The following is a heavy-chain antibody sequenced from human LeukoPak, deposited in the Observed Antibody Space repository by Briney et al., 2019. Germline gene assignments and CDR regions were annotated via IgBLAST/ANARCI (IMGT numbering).Heavy chain of an antibody. D-gene: IGHD1-26*01. CDR2: IWYDGSNK. J-gene: IGHJ4*02. V-gene: IGHV3-33*08. Sequence: GGSLRLSCAASGFIFSNSAMHWVRQAPGKGLEWVAVIWYDGSNKYYADSVKGRFTISRDNSKNTLYLQMNSLRAEDTAVYYCARDSGSYYSDYWGQGTLVTVSS. CDR1: GFIFSNSA. CDR3: ARDSGSYYSDY.